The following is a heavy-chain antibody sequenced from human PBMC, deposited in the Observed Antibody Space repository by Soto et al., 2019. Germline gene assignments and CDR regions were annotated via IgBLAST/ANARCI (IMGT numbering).Heavy chain of an antibody. D-gene: IGHD5-18*01. J-gene: IGHJ4*02. Sequence: QLQLQESGPGLVKPSETLSLTCTVSGGSISSSSYYWGWIRQPPGKGLEWIGSIYYSGSTYYNPSLTSRVTVAPDTSKNQFSLKLSSVTATDTAVYYCASRWIQLWYYFDYWGQGTLVTVSS. V-gene: IGHV4-39*01. CDR2: IYYSGST. CDR1: GGSISSSSYY. CDR3: ASRWIQLWYYFDY.